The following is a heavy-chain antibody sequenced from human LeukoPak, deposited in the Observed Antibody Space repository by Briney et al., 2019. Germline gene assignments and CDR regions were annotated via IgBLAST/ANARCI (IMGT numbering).Heavy chain of an antibody. D-gene: IGHD1-26*01. V-gene: IGHV3-30*04. Sequence: PGGSLRLSCAASGFTFSSYAMHWVRQAPGKGLEWVAVISYDGSNKYYADSVKGRFTISRDNSKNTLYLQMNSLRAEDTAVYYCAKGRGWEASYNYYYMDVWGKGTTVTISS. J-gene: IGHJ6*03. CDR1: GFTFSSYA. CDR3: AKGRGWEASYNYYYMDV. CDR2: ISYDGSNK.